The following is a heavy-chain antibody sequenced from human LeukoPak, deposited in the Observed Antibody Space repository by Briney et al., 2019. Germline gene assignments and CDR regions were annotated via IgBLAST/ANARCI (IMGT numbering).Heavy chain of an antibody. J-gene: IGHJ6*03. Sequence: PSETLSLTCAVSGGSISSSNWWSWVCQPPGKGLEWIGEIYHSGSTNYNPSLKSRVTISVDKSKNQFSLKLSSVTAADTAVYYCAKPTVEGYYYMDVWGKGTTVTVSS. CDR2: IYHSGST. CDR3: AKPTVEGYYYMDV. D-gene: IGHD4-11*01. CDR1: GGSISSSNW. V-gene: IGHV4-4*02.